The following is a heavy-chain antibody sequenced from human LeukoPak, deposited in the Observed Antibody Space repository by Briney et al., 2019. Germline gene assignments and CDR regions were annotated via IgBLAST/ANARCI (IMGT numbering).Heavy chain of an antibody. Sequence: GGSLRLSCAASGFTFSSYSMNWVRQAPGKGLEWVSSISSSSSYIYYADSVKGRFTISRDSAKNSLYLQMNSLRAEDTAVYYCARELTYDFWSGYYGYWGQGTLVTVSS. CDR3: ARELTYDFWSGYYGY. V-gene: IGHV3-21*01. CDR2: ISSSSSYI. J-gene: IGHJ4*02. CDR1: GFTFSSYS. D-gene: IGHD3-3*01.